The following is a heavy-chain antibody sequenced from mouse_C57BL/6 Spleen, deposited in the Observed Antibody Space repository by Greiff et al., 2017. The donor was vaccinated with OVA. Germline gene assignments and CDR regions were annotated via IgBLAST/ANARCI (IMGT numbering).Heavy chain of an antibody. J-gene: IGHJ4*01. CDR1: GFNIKDDY. CDR3: TTPITTVVAYYAMDY. V-gene: IGHV14-4*01. D-gene: IGHD1-1*01. CDR2: LDPENGDT. Sequence: VQLQQSGAELVRPGASVKLSCTASGFNIKDDYMHWVKQRPEQGLEWIGWLDPENGDTEYASKFQGKATITADTSSNTAYLQLSSLTSEDTAVYYCTTPITTVVAYYAMDYWGQGTSVTVSS.